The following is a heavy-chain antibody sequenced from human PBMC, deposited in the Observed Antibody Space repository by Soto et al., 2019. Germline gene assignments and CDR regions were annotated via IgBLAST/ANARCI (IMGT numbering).Heavy chain of an antibody. Sequence: SETLSLTCTVSGGSISSSSYYWGWIRQPPGKGLEWIGSIYYSGSTYYNPSLKSRVTISVDTSKNQFSLKLSSVTAADTAVYYCARLHSSTVRYYYYYMDVWGKGTTVTVSS. CDR1: GGSISSSSYY. V-gene: IGHV4-39*01. J-gene: IGHJ6*03. D-gene: IGHD6-13*01. CDR2: IYYSGST. CDR3: ARLHSSTVRYYYYYMDV.